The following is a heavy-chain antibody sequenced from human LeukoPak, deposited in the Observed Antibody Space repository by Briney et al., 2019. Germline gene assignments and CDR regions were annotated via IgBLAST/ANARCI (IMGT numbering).Heavy chain of an antibody. J-gene: IGHJ4*02. Sequence: PSETLSLTCAADGWSFNGYYWSWLRQPPGKGLDWFGDMNHSGSTNYNPSLMRRVTISVATSNNQFSLILGSVPPPDTAFYFLARRPTLTPSTYDNRGYYDFETWGPGNLVTVSS. D-gene: IGHD3-22*01. CDR1: GWSFNGYY. CDR3: ARRPTLTPSTYDNRGYYDFET. CDR2: MNHSGST. V-gene: IGHV4-34*06.